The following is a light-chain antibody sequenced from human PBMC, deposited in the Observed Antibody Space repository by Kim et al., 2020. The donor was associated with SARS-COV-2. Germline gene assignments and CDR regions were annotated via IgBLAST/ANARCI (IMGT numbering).Light chain of an antibody. CDR3: AAWDDRLTGPV. J-gene: IGLJ3*02. Sequence: GQRVSISCSGSSSNIGNNDVNWYQQLPGTAPKLLIYSNNQRPSGVPDRFSGSKSGTSAALAISGLQSEDEADYYCAAWDDRLTGPVFGGGTQLTVL. CDR2: SNN. CDR1: SSNIGNND. V-gene: IGLV1-44*01.